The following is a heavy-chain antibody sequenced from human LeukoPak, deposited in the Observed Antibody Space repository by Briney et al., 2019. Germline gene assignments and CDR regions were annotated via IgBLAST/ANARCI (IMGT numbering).Heavy chain of an antibody. CDR3: ARGSSSHKKYSGSYLTPDDAFDI. V-gene: IGHV1-46*01. Sequence: GASVKVSCKASGYTFTSYYMHWVRQAPGQGLEWMGIINPSGGSTSYAQKLQGRVTMTTDTSTSTAYMELRSLRSDDTAVYYCARGSSSHKKYSGSYLTPDDAFDIWGQGTMVTVSS. CDR1: GYTFTSYY. J-gene: IGHJ3*02. D-gene: IGHD1-26*01. CDR2: INPSGGST.